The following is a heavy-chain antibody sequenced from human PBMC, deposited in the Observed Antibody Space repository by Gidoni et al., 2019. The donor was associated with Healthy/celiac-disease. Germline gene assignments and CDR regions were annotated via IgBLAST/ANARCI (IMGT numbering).Heavy chain of an antibody. J-gene: IGHJ2*01. D-gene: IGHD3-22*01. CDR2: IVVGSGNT. V-gene: IGHV1-58*02. Sequence: QMQLVQSGPEVKKPGTSVKVSCKASGFTFSRSVMQWVRQARGQRLEWIGWIVVGSGNTNHAQKFQERVTITRDMSTSTAYMELSSLRSEDTAVYYCAAETYDMMGYFDLWGRGTLVTVSS. CDR1: GFTFSRSV. CDR3: AAETYDMMGYFDL.